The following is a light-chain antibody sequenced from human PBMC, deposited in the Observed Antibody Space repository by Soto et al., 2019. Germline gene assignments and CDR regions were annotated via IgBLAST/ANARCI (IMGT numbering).Light chain of an antibody. CDR3: QKYNSAPLT. J-gene: IGKJ4*01. CDR1: QGIAPY. Sequence: DVQMTQSPSSLSAFVGDRVTITCRASQGIAPYLAWFQQKPGKLPKLLIYATSTLQSRVPSRFSGSGSGTDFTLTISSLQPEDVATYYCQKYNSAPLTFGGGTKVDIK. V-gene: IGKV1-27*01. CDR2: ATS.